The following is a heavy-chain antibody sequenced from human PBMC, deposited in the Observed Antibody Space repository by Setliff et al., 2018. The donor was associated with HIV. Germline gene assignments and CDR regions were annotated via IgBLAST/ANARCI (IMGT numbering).Heavy chain of an antibody. V-gene: IGHV1-18*01. Sequence: ASVKVSCKASGYTFTSYGITWVRQAPGQGLDWMGWLSAYNGNTNYAQKFQGRVTMTTDTSTSTAYMELRSLRSDDTAVYYCARALLPIYEDSNYDEENYIFDIWGLGTMVTVSS. D-gene: IGHD4-17*01. CDR1: GYTFTSYG. J-gene: IGHJ3*02. CDR3: ARALLPIYEDSNYDEENYIFDI. CDR2: LSAYNGNT.